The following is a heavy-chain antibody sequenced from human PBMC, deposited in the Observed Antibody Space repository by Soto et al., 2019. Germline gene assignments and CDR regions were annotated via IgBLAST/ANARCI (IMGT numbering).Heavy chain of an antibody. CDR2: ISGSGGST. CDR1: GFTFSSYA. Sequence: GGSLRLSCAASGFTFSSYAMSWVRQAPGKGLEWVSAISGSGGSTYYADSVKGRFTISRDNSKNTLYLQMNSLRAEDTAVYYCAKSYYDFWSGYYTLKGRNWNDVELYYFDYWGQGTLVTVSS. CDR3: AKSYYDFWSGYYTLKGRNWNDVELYYFDY. D-gene: IGHD3-3*01. J-gene: IGHJ4*02. V-gene: IGHV3-23*01.